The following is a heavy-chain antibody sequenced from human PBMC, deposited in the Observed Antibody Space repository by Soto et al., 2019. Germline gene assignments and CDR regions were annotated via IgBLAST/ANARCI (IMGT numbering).Heavy chain of an antibody. V-gene: IGHV4-34*01. J-gene: IGHJ4*02. Sequence: PSETLSLTCAVYGGSFSGYYWSWIRQPPGKGLEWIGEINHSGSTNYNPSLKSRVTISVDTSKNQFSLKLSSVTAADTAVYYCARVDSSGAYFDSWGQGTLVAVS. CDR2: INHSGST. CDR1: GGSFSGYY. D-gene: IGHD3-22*01. CDR3: ARVDSSGAYFDS.